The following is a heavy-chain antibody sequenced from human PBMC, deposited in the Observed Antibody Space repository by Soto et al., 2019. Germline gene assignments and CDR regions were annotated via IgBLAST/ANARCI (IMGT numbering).Heavy chain of an antibody. CDR1: GFTFDDYA. D-gene: IGHD4-17*01. Sequence: GGSLRLSCAASGFTFDDYALHWVRQVPGKGLEWVSGISWNSGSIGYADSVKGRFTISRDNAKNSLYQQKNSLRAGDTALYYWAKDGYGDLRANYGMDVWGQGTTVTVSS. CDR2: ISWNSGSI. J-gene: IGHJ6*02. CDR3: AKDGYGDLRANYGMDV. V-gene: IGHV3-9*01.